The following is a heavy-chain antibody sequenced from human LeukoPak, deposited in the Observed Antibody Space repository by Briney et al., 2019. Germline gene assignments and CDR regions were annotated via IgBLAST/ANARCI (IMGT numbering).Heavy chain of an antibody. CDR3: ARRPGDRRDIVVVPAANFVDY. D-gene: IGHD2-2*01. V-gene: IGHV4-34*01. J-gene: IGHJ4*02. CDR2: INHSGST. CDR1: GGSFSGFY. Sequence: PSETLSLTCAVYGGSFSGFYWSWIRQPPGKGLGWIGEINHSGSTNYNPSLKSRVTISVDTSKNQFSLKLSSVTAADTAVYYCARRPGDRRDIVVVPAANFVDYWGQGTLVTVSS.